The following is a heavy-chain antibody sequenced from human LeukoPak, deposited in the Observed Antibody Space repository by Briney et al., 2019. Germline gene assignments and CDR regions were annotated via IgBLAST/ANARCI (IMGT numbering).Heavy chain of an antibody. V-gene: IGHV4-30-2*01. D-gene: IGHD6-13*01. CDR1: GGSISSGGYY. J-gene: IGHJ5*02. CDR2: IYDSGST. CDR3: ARGLMGSSSWYGGNWFDP. Sequence: SETLSLTCTVSGGSISSGGYYWSWIRQPPGKGLEWIGFIYDSGSTSYNSSLKSRVAISVDRSKNQFSLTLSSVTAADTAVYYCARGLMGSSSWYGGNWFDPWGQGTLVAVSS.